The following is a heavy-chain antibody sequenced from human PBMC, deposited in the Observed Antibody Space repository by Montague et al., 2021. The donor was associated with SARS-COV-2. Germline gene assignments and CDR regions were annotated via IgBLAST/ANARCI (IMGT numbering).Heavy chain of an antibody. D-gene: IGHD6-13*01. V-gene: IGHV6-1*01. CDR1: GGSVSSNGGA. CDR2: TYYRSKWFY. J-gene: IGHJ6*02. Sequence: CAISGGSVSSNGGAWNWIRQSPSRGLEWLGRTYYRSKWFYDYAVSLKSRLTIKPDTSKNQFSLQLNSVTAADTAVYYCASEGVEYSSSWYARYYYYGMDVWGQGTTVTVSS. CDR3: ASEGVEYSSSWYARYYYYGMDV.